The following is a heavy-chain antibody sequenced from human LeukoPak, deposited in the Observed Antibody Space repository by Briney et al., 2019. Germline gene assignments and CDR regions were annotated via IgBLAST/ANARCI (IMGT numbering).Heavy chain of an antibody. CDR3: ARKSWELQYYYYYYMDV. CDR2: IYSGGST. Sequence: PGGSLRLSCAASGFTVSSNYMSWVRQAPGKGLEWVSVIYSGGSTYYADSVKGRFTISRDNSKNSLYLQMNSLRAEDTAVYYCARKSWELQYYYYYYMDVWGKGTTVTVSS. D-gene: IGHD1-26*01. J-gene: IGHJ6*03. CDR1: GFTVSSNY. V-gene: IGHV3-53*01.